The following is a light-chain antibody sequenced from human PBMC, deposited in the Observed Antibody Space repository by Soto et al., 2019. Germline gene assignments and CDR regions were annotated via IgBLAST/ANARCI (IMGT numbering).Light chain of an antibody. V-gene: IGLV2-8*01. J-gene: IGLJ1*01. Sequence: QSALTQPPSASGSHGQSVTISCTGTSSDVGVYNYVSWYHQHPGKAPKLMIDDVSKRPSGVPDRFSGSKSGNTASLTVSGLQADDEAYYYCSSYAGTHVVFGTVTKVTVL. CDR1: SSDVGVYNY. CDR3: SSYAGTHVV. CDR2: DVS.